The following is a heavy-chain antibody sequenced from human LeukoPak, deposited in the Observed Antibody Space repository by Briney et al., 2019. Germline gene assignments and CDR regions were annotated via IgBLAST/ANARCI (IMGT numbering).Heavy chain of an antibody. V-gene: IGHV4-59*01. CDR3: ARDYGDYEFIE. J-gene: IGHJ4*02. CDR1: GGSISSYY. Sequence: SETLSLTCTVSGGSISSYYWSWIRQPPGKGLEWMGYIHSSGSTNYNPPLKSRITISVDTSKNQFSLKLTSVTAADTAVYYCARDYGDYEFIEWGQGTLVTVSS. D-gene: IGHD4-17*01. CDR2: IHSSGST.